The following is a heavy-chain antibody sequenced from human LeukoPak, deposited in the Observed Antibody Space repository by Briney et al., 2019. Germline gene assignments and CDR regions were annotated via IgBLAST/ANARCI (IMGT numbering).Heavy chain of an antibody. CDR2: ISSSSSYI. CDR3: AREWELGATGAFDI. J-gene: IGHJ3*02. CDR1: GFTFSSHG. V-gene: IGHV3-21*01. Sequence: GGSLRLSCAASGFTFSSHGMNWVRQAPGKGLEWVSSISSSSSYIYYADSVKGRFTISRDNAKNSLYLQMNSLRAEDTAVYYCAREWELGATGAFDIWGQGTMVTVSS. D-gene: IGHD1-26*01.